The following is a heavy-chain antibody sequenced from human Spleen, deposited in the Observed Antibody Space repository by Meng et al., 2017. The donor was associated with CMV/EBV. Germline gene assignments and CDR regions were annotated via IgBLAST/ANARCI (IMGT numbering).Heavy chain of an antibody. V-gene: IGHV3-21*01. CDR1: GFTFSSYS. Sequence: GESLKISCAASGFTFSSYSMNWVRQAPGKGLEWVSSISSSSSYIYYADSVKGRFTISRDNAKNSLYLQMNSLRAEDTAVYYCARPAAVYTTSSLSFDPWGQGTLVTVSS. CDR3: ARPAAVYTTSSLSFDP. J-gene: IGHJ5*02. CDR2: ISSSSSYI. D-gene: IGHD2-2*02.